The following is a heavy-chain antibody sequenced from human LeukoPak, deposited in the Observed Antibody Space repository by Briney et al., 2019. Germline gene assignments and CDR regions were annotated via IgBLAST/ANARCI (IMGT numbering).Heavy chain of an antibody. CDR1: GYTFTSYG. CDR3: SSDKTHFPDMVRGGYNRFDP. Sequence: SVKLSCTASGYTFTSYGISWGRQAPGQGLEWMGWISAYHGNTNYAQKLQGRVTMTTDTSTSTAYMELRRLSSDDKAVSYCSSDKTHFPDMVRGGYNRFDPWGQGTLVTVSS. CDR2: ISAYHGNT. D-gene: IGHD3-10*01. V-gene: IGHV1-18*01. J-gene: IGHJ5*02.